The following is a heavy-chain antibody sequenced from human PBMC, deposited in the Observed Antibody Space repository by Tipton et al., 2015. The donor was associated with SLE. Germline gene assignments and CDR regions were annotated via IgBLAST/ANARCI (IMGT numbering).Heavy chain of an antibody. V-gene: IGHV1-18*04. CDR3: AREGGRGAGRYFDL. Sequence: QLVQSGAEVKKPGTSVKVSCKASGYTFPSYGITWVRQAPGQGLEWMGWISPYYGNTKYAQKFQGRVTMTTDTATSTAYMELESLRSDDTAVYYCAREGGRGAGRYFDLWGRGTLVSVSS. CDR2: ISPYYGNT. D-gene: IGHD1-26*01. J-gene: IGHJ2*01. CDR1: GYTFPSYG.